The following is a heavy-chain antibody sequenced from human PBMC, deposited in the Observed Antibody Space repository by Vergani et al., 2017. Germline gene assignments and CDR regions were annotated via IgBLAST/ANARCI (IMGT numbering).Heavy chain of an antibody. Sequence: QVQLVESGGGVVQPGRSLRLSCAASGFTFSSYAMHWVRQAPGKGLEWVAVISYDGSNKYYADSVKGRFTISRDNSKNTLYLQMNSLRAEDTAVYYCARTYYDSSGYYFRPPQSDCWSQGTLVTVSS. D-gene: IGHD3-22*01. V-gene: IGHV3-30-3*01. CDR1: GFTFSSYA. J-gene: IGHJ4*02. CDR3: ARTYYDSSGYYFRPPQSDC. CDR2: ISYDGSNK.